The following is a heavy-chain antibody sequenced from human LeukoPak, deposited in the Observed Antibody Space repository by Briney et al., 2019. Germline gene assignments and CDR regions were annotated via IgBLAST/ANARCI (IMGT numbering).Heavy chain of an antibody. CDR1: GYTFTSYY. CDR2: INPSGGST. D-gene: IGHD3-10*01. CDR3: ARVRGSGTFDY. V-gene: IGHV1-46*01. Sequence: ASVKVSCKASGYTFTSYYMHRVRQAPGQGLEWMGIINPSGGSTSYAQKFQGRVTMTRDMSTSTVFMELSSLRSEDTAVYYCARVRGSGTFDYWGQGTLVTVSS. J-gene: IGHJ4*02.